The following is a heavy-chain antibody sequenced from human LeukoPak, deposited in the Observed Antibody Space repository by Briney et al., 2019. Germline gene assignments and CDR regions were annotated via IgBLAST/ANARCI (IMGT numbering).Heavy chain of an antibody. J-gene: IGHJ4*02. CDR3: AIMVGNYYDSSGYPEPFDY. CDR1: GFTFSSYS. CDR2: ISSSSSYI. D-gene: IGHD3-22*01. Sequence: GGSLRLSCAASGFTFSSYSMNWVRQAPGKGLEWVSSISSSSSYIYYADSVKGRFTISRDNAKNSLYLQMNSRRAEDTAVYYCAIMVGNYYDSSGYPEPFDYWGQGTLVTVSS. V-gene: IGHV3-21*01.